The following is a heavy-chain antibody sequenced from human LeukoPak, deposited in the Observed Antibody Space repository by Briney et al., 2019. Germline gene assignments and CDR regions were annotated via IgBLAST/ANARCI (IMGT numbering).Heavy chain of an antibody. D-gene: IGHD1-26*01. CDR2: ISGSSSYI. J-gene: IGHJ4*02. Sequence: GGSLRLSCAASGFRFSSYSMNWVRQAPGKGLEWVSSISGSSSYIYYADSVKGRFSISRDNAKNSLYLQMNSLRAEDTAVYYCARDLLGWELHYFDYWGQGTLVTVSS. CDR1: GFRFSSYS. V-gene: IGHV3-21*01. CDR3: ARDLLGWELHYFDY.